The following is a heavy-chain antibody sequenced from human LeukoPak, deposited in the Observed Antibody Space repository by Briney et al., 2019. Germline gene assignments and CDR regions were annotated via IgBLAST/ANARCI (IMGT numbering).Heavy chain of an antibody. CDR2: IYYSGST. Sequence: SETLSLTCAVYGGSFSGYHWSWIRQPPGKGLEWIGYIYYSGSTNYNPSLKSRVTISVDTSKNQFSLKLSSVTAADTAVYYCARRGYGSSSWYLDYYYYMDVWGKGTTVTISS. CDR3: ARRGYGSSSWYLDYYYYMDV. D-gene: IGHD6-13*01. CDR1: GGSFSGYH. J-gene: IGHJ6*03. V-gene: IGHV4-59*12.